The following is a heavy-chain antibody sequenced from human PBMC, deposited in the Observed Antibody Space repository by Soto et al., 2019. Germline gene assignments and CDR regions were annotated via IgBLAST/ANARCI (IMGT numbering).Heavy chain of an antibody. J-gene: IGHJ6*02. CDR2: IYYSGST. V-gene: IGHV4-59*01. CDR3: ARIHRSGSYGYYYYYGMDV. Sequence: SETLSLTCAVSGGSISSYYWSWIRQPPGKGLEWIGYIYYSGSTNYNPSLKSRVTISVDTSKNQFSLKLSSVTAADTAVYYCARIHRSGSYGYYYYYGMDVWGQGTTVTV. D-gene: IGHD3-10*01. CDR1: GGSISSYY.